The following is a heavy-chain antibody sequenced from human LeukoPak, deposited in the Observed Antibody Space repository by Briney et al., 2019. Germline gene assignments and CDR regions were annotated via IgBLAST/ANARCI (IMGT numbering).Heavy chain of an antibody. J-gene: IGHJ5*02. D-gene: IGHD3-3*01. CDR3: ARTIKNYDYWTPPGYNWFDP. Sequence: ASVKVSCKGSVYAFTIYDINWVRQANAQGLEWMGLMNPNSGNTGYAQKFQVRVTITRNTSISTAYMELSSLRSEDTAVYYWARTIKNYDYWTPPGYNWFDPWGQGTLVTVSS. CDR2: MNPNSGNT. V-gene: IGHV1-8*03. CDR1: VYAFTIYD.